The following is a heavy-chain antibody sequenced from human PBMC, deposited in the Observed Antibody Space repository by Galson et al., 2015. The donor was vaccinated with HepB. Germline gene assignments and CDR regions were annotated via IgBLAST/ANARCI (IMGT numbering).Heavy chain of an antibody. J-gene: IGHJ4*02. D-gene: IGHD3-10*01. V-gene: IGHV1-69*13. CDR3: ALIPGMAVSGGLPYYYYAMDV. CDR2: IIPMFGAP. Sequence: SVKASCKASGYTFTDYVFNWVRQASGHGLEWIGGIIPMFGAPHYAQKFKGRATLNADQSTTTAHLELNSLTSENPAIYYCALIPGMAVSGGLPYYYYAMDVWGQGTLVIVSS. CDR1: GYTFTDYV.